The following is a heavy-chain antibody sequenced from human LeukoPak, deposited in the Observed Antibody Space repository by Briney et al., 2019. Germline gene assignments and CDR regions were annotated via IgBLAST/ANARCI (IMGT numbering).Heavy chain of an antibody. V-gene: IGHV3-23*01. CDR1: GFTSTNYA. J-gene: IGHJ4*02. CDR2: ISGSGDNT. CDR3: ARDRGGSGR. Sequence: PGGSLRLSCAASGFTSTNYAMGWVRQAPGKGLEWVSTISGSGDNTYYADSVKGRFTISRDNSKNTLYLQMNSLRAEDTAVYYCARDRGGSGRWGQGTLVTVSS. D-gene: IGHD3-10*01.